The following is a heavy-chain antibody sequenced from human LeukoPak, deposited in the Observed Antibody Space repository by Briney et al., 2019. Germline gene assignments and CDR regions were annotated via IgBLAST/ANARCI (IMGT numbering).Heavy chain of an antibody. Sequence: KPSQTLSLTCTVSGGSISSSSYYWGWIRQPPGKGLEWIGSIYYSGSTYYNPSLKSRVTISVDTSKNQFSLKQSSVTAADTAVYYCARGHYCTNGVCYTRWFDPWGQGTLVTVSS. V-gene: IGHV4-39*07. J-gene: IGHJ5*02. CDR2: IYYSGST. CDR3: ARGHYCTNGVCYTRWFDP. D-gene: IGHD2-8*01. CDR1: GGSISSSSYY.